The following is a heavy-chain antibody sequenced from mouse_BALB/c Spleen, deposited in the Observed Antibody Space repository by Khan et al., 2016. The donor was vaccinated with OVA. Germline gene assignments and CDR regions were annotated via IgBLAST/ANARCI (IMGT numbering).Heavy chain of an antibody. D-gene: IGHD3-1*01. J-gene: IGHJ2*01. Sequence: VRLQQSGPELVKPGASVKISCKASGYSFTDYFMNWVMQSHGKSLEWIGYINPYNDDSLYTQKFKDKATLSVDKSSNTAHLELRSLASEDSAMYYCARRGLGGNCDYWGQGTTLTVSS. CDR3: ARRGLGGNCDY. CDR1: GYSFTDYF. V-gene: IGHV1-20*02. CDR2: INPYNDDS.